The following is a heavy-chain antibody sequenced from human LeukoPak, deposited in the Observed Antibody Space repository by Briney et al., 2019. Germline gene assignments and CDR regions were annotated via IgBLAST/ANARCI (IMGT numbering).Heavy chain of an antibody. V-gene: IGHV3-21*01. CDR2: ISSSSSYI. D-gene: IGHD6-13*01. CDR1: GFTFSSYS. Sequence: GGSLRLSCAASGFTFSSYSMNWVRQAPGKGLEWVSSISSSSSYIYYADSAKGRFTISRDNAKNSLYLQMNSLRAEDTAVYYCARDSNGLRQQLARLFDYWGQGTLVTVSS. CDR3: ARDSNGLRQQLARLFDY. J-gene: IGHJ4*02.